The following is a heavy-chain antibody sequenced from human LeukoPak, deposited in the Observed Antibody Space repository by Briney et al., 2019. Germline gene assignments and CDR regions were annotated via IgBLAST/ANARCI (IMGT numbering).Heavy chain of an antibody. V-gene: IGHV3-15*01. D-gene: IGHD3-16*01. J-gene: IGHJ4*02. Sequence: GGSLRLSCAASGFTFSNAWMSWVRQAPGKGLEWVGRIKSKTDGGTTDYAAPVKGRFTISRDDSKNTLYLQMNSLKTEDTAVYYCTTNFPVEVWPYYFDYWGQGTLVTVSS. CDR2: IKSKTDGGTT. CDR3: TTNFPVEVWPYYFDY. CDR1: GFTFSNAW.